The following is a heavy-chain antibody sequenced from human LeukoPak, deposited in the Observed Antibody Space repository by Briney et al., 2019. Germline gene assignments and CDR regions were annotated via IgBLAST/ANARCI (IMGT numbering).Heavy chain of an antibody. D-gene: IGHD3-10*01. CDR2: INHSGST. V-gene: IGHV4-34*01. CDR3: ARGGTTMVRGRHRTTASNWFDP. CDR1: GGSFSGYY. Sequence: KPSETLSLTCAVYGGSFSGYYWSWIRQPPGKGLEWIGEINHSGSTSYNPSLKSRVTISVDTSKNQFSLKLSSVTAADTAVYYCARGGTTMVRGRHRTTASNWFDPWGQGTLVTVSS. J-gene: IGHJ5*02.